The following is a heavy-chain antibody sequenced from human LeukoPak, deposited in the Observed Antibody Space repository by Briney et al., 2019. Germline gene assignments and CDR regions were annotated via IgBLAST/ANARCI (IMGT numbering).Heavy chain of an antibody. CDR2: IYDTGST. J-gene: IGHJ4*02. CDR1: GDSIRSNNYY. V-gene: IGHV4-39*01. Sequence: PSETLSLTCTVSGDSIRSNNYYWGWIRQPPGKGLEWIGSIYDTGSTYYNPSLKSRVIISVDTPKNQFSLKLSSVTAADTAVYYCQSRFLEWLLDYWGQGTLVTVSS. CDR3: QSRFLEWLLDY. D-gene: IGHD3-3*01.